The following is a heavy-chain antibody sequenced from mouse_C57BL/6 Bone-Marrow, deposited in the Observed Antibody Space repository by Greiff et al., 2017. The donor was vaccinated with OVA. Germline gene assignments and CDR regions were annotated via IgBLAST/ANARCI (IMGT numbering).Heavy chain of an antibody. J-gene: IGHJ1*03. CDR1: GFTFTDYY. Sequence: EVMLVESGGGLVQPGGSLSLSCAASGFTFTDYYMSWVRQPPGKALEWLGFIRNKANGYTTEYSASVKGRFTISRDNSQSILYLQMNALRAEDSATYYCARYEVYDGYGWYFDVWGTGTTVTVSS. CDR3: ARYEVYDGYGWYFDV. CDR2: IRNKANGYTT. D-gene: IGHD2-3*01. V-gene: IGHV7-3*01.